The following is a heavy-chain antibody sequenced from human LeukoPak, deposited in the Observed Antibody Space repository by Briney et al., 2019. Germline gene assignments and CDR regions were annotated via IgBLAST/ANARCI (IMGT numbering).Heavy chain of an antibody. J-gene: IGHJ4*02. D-gene: IGHD5-18*01. V-gene: IGHV3-66*01. Sequence: GGSLRLSCAASGFTVSSNYMSWVRQAPGKGLEWVSVIYSGGSTYYADSVKGRFTISRDNSKNTLYLQMNSLRAEDTAVYYCAGGLKTQLWLRGFDYWGQGTLVTVSS. CDR1: GFTVSSNY. CDR3: AGGLKTQLWLRGFDY. CDR2: IYSGGST.